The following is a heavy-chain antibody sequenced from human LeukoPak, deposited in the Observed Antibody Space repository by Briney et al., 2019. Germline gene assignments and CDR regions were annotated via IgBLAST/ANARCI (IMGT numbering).Heavy chain of an antibody. Sequence: GRSLRLSCAASGFTFSSYGMHWVRQAPGKGLEWVAVIWYDGSNKYYADSVKGRFTISRDNSKNTLYLQMNSLRAEDTAVYYCAKYYGDYAYYYYMDVWGKGTTVTVSS. CDR3: AKYYGDYAYYYYMDV. V-gene: IGHV3-33*06. CDR2: IWYDGSNK. J-gene: IGHJ6*03. D-gene: IGHD4-17*01. CDR1: GFTFSSYG.